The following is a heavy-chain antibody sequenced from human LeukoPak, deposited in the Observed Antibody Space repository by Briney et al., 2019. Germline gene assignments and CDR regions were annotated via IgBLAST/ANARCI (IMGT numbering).Heavy chain of an antibody. J-gene: IGHJ4*02. Sequence: GGSLRLSCAASGFTFSSYDMSWVRQAPGRGLEWVSAIGGGGAPYYADSVKGRFTISRENSKNTLYLQMNSLRAEDTAVYYCAKDDHGGSGWRDYFDQWGQGTLVTVSS. CDR2: IGGGGAP. D-gene: IGHD6-19*01. CDR3: AKDDHGGSGWRDYFDQ. V-gene: IGHV3-23*01. CDR1: GFTFSSYD.